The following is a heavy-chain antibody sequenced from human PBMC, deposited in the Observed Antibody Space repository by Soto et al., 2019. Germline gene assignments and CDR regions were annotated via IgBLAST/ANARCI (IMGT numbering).Heavy chain of an antibody. Sequence: QVQLVQSGAEVKKPGSSVKVSCKASGGTFSSYTISWVRQAPGKGLEWMGRIIPILGIANYAQKFQGRVTITSDKSTSTAYMELSRLRSEDTAVYYCARSIAVAGKDYWGQGTLVTVSS. D-gene: IGHD6-19*01. CDR2: IIPILGIA. V-gene: IGHV1-69*02. CDR1: GGTFSSYT. CDR3: ARSIAVAGKDY. J-gene: IGHJ4*02.